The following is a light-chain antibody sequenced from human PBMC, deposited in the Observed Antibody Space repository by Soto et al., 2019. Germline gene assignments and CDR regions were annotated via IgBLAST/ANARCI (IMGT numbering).Light chain of an antibody. CDR1: GRDIGAYDY. CDR3: SSYTTTYFYV. V-gene: IGLV2-14*01. CDR2: GVK. J-gene: IGLJ1*01. Sequence: QSALTQPASVSGSPGQSITISCTGSGRDIGAYDYVSWYQQHPGKAPKLIIYGVKNRPSGVYNRFSDSKSAFTASLTISGIQNEDEDDYYCSSYTTTYFYVFGPGTKLTVL.